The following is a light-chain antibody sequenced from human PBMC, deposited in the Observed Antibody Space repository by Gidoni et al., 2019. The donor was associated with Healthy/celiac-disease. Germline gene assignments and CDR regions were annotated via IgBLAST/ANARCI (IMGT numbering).Light chain of an antibody. J-gene: IGLJ1*01. CDR3: QSADSSGTYYV. CDR1: ALPKQY. V-gene: IGLV3-25*02. CDR2: KDS. Sequence: SYDLTQPPSLSVSPGQTARITCSGDALPKQYAYWYQQKPGQAPVLVIYKDSERPAGIPERFSGSSSGTTVTLTISGVQAEDEADYYCQSADSSGTYYVFGTGTKVTVL.